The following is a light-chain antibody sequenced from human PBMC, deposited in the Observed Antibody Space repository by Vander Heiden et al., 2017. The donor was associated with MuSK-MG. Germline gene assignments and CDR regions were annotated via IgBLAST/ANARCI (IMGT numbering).Light chain of an antibody. J-gene: IGLJ2*01. CDR3: QAWDSSVV. CDR2: QDT. V-gene: IGLV3-1*01. CDR1: KSGDKY. Sequence: SYELTQPPSVSVSPGQTARITCSADKSGDKYACWYQQKPGQSPVLLIYQDTKRPSGIPERFSGSNAGNTATLTISGTQAMDEADYYWQAWDSSVVFGGGTKLTVL.